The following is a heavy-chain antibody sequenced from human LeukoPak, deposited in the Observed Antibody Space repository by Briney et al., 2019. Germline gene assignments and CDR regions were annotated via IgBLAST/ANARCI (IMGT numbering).Heavy chain of an antibody. CDR3: ANEWELGSFDY. J-gene: IGHJ4*02. CDR2: ISYDGSNK. V-gene: IGHV3-30*18. Sequence: GRSLRLSCAASGFTFSSYGMHWVRQAPGKGLEWVAVISYDGSNKYYADSVKGRFTISRDNSKNTLYLQMNSLRAEDMAVYYCANEWELGSFDYWGQGTLVTVSS. D-gene: IGHD1-26*01. CDR1: GFTFSSYG.